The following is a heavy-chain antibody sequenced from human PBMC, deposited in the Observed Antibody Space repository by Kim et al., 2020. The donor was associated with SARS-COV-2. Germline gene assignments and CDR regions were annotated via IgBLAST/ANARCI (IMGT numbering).Heavy chain of an antibody. J-gene: IGHJ4*02. CDR2: ICGDGDTT. Sequence: GGSLRLSCAASGFTFSSYGMHWVRQAPGQGLEWVSVICGDGDTTYYADSVKGRFTISRDNTKNTVYLQMYSLRAEDTAVYHCAKAFTFGGAILRFPDYWGRGTLVIVSS. CDR3: AKAFTFGGAILRFPDY. V-gene: IGHV3-23*01. CDR1: GFTFSSYG. D-gene: IGHD3-16*01.